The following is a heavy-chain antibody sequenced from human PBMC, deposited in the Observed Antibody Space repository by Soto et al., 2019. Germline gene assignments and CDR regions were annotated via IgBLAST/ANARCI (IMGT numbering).Heavy chain of an antibody. V-gene: IGHV3-21*04. Sequence: GGSLRLSCAASGFTFSSYSMNWVRQAPGKGLEWVSSISSSSSYIYYADSVKGRFTISRDNSKNMLYLQMNNLRVDDTAIYFCAKVPEYRDGSSFYYFDSWGQGAPVTVSS. CDR3: AKVPEYRDGSSFYYFDS. D-gene: IGHD6-6*01. CDR2: ISSSSSYI. J-gene: IGHJ4*02. CDR1: GFTFSSYS.